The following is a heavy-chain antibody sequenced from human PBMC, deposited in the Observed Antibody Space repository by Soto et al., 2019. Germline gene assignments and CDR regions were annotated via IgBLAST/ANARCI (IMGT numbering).Heavy chain of an antibody. CDR3: ARDLIIVDTPGDDFDY. V-gene: IGHV3-74*01. J-gene: IGHJ4*02. Sequence: EVQLVESGGGLVQPGGSLRLSCATSGFTFSNYWKHWVRQAPGKGLMWVARITPDGSYTSYADSVRGRFTISRDNAKNTLYLKMNGLRAEDTAIYYCARDLIIVDTPGDDFDYWGQGTLVAVSS. D-gene: IGHD5-12*01. CDR1: GFTFSNYW. CDR2: ITPDGSYT.